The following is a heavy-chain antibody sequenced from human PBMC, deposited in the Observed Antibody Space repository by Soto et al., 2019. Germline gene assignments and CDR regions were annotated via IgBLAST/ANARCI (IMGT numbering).Heavy chain of an antibody. D-gene: IGHD3-3*01. J-gene: IGHJ6*02. CDR3: ARGGHTIFGVVILNYYYYGMDV. CDR1: GFTFSSYA. Sequence: PVGSLRLSCAASGFTFSSYAMHWVRQAPGKGLEWVAVISYDGSNKYYADSVKGRFTISRDNSKNTLYLQMNSLRAEDTAVYYCARGGHTIFGVVILNYYYYGMDVWGQGTTVTVSS. V-gene: IGHV3-30-3*01. CDR2: ISYDGSNK.